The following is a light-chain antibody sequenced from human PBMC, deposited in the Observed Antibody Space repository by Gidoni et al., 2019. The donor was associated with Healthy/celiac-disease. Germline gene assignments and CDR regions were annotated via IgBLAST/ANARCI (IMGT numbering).Light chain of an antibody. CDR1: SSDVGGYNY. CDR2: EVS. J-gene: IGLJ2*01. Sequence: QSALTQPPSASGSPGQSVTISCTGTSSDVGGYNYVPWYQQHPVKAPKLMIYEVSKRPSGVPDRFSGSKSGNTASLTVSGLQAEDEADYYCSSYAGSNKVVFGGGTKLTVL. CDR3: SSYAGSNKVV. V-gene: IGLV2-8*01.